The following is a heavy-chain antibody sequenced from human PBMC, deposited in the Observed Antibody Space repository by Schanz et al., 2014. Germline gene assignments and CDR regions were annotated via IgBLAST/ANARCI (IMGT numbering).Heavy chain of an antibody. CDR1: GFTFSSYG. CDR3: ARGRGYIIGQ. V-gene: IGHV3-33*08. CDR2: IWFDGNNK. D-gene: IGHD3-10*01. J-gene: IGHJ4*02. Sequence: VQLVESGGGFVQPGGSLRLSCAASGFTFSSYGMHWVRQAPGKGLEWVAVIWFDGNNKYYADSVKGRFTFSRDSSKNTVYLQMDSLRADDTSVYYCARGRGYIIGQWGQGILVTVSS.